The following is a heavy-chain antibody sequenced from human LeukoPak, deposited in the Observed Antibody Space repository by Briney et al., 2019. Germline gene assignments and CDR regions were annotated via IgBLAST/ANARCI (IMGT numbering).Heavy chain of an antibody. V-gene: IGHV3-30*19. J-gene: IGHJ4*02. CDR3: ATNPPSYPSGSHSDY. D-gene: IGHD3-10*01. Sequence: PGRSLRLSCTASAFTFSNYGMHWVRQAPGKGLEWVTFIENDGSSKYYADSVKGRFTISRDNSKNTVYLQMNSLRTEDTALYYCATNPPSYPSGSHSDYWGQGTLVTVSS. CDR2: IENDGSSK. CDR1: AFTFSNYG.